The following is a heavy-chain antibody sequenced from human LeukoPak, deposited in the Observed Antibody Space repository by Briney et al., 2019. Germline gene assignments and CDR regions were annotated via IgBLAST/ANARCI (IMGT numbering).Heavy chain of an antibody. Sequence: GGSLRLSCAASGFIVSSFSMNWVRQAPGKGLEWVSFISSTGGTIYYADSVKGRFTVSRDNAKNSLLLQMNSLRAEDTALYYCARGYSRAAFDIWGQGTMVTVSS. CDR2: ISSTGGTI. D-gene: IGHD2-15*01. CDR1: GFIVSSFS. CDR3: ARGYSRAAFDI. J-gene: IGHJ3*02. V-gene: IGHV3-48*01.